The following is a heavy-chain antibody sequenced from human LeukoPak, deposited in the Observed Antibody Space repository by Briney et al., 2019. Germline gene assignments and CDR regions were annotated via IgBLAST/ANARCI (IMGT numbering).Heavy chain of an antibody. V-gene: IGHV5-51*01. CDR3: ARPYYYGSGSSYFQH. CDR2: IYPGDSDT. Sequence: GEALKISCKGAGYSFTSYWIGWVRQMPGKGLEWMGIIYPGDSDTRYSPSFQGQVTISADKSIRTAYLQWSSLKASDTAMYYCARPYYYGSGSSYFQHWGQGTLVTVSS. J-gene: IGHJ1*01. CDR1: GYSFTSYW. D-gene: IGHD3-10*01.